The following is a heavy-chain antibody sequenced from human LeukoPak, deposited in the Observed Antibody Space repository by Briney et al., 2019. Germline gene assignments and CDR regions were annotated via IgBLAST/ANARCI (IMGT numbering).Heavy chain of an antibody. CDR3: ARDQSYGDYGDY. J-gene: IGHJ4*02. D-gene: IGHD4-17*01. Sequence: ASVKVSCKASGYTFTGYYMHWVRQAAGQGLEWMGWINPNSGGTNYAQKFQGRVTMTRDTSISTAYMELSRLRSDDTAVYYCARDQSYGDYGDYWGQGTLVTVSS. CDR2: INPNSGGT. CDR1: GYTFTGYY. V-gene: IGHV1-2*02.